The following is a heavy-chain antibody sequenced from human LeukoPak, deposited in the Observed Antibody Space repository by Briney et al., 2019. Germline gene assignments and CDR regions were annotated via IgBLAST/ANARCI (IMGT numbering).Heavy chain of an antibody. D-gene: IGHD6-13*01. CDR3: ARVRVLPYSSSWYVRWFDP. CDR2: IYYSGST. V-gene: IGHV4-39*01. Sequence: PSETLSLTCTVSGGSISSSSYYWGWIRQPPGKGLEWIGSIYYSGSTYYNPSLKSRVTTSVDTSKNQFSLKLSSVTAADTAVYYCARVRVLPYSSSWYVRWFDPWGQGTLVTVSS. CDR1: GGSISSSSYY. J-gene: IGHJ5*02.